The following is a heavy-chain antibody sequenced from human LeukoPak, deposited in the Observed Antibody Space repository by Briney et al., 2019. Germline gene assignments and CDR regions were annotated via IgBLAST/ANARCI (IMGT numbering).Heavy chain of an antibody. V-gene: IGHV1-8*01. CDR2: MNPNSGNT. J-gene: IGHJ4*02. CDR3: ARVPRPSPFDY. Sequence: ASVKVTCKASGYAFTSYDINWVRQATGQGLEWMGWMNPNSGNTGYAQKFQGRVTMTRNTSISTAYMELSSLRSEDTAVYYCARVPRPSPFDYWGQGTLVTVSS. CDR1: GYAFTSYD.